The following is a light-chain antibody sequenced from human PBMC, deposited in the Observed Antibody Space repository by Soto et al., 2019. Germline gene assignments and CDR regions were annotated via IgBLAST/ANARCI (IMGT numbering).Light chain of an antibody. V-gene: IGKV1-27*01. CDR2: ATS. CDR1: QGIAPY. CDR3: KKYNSAPLS. Sequence: DVQMTQSPSSLSAFVGDRVTITCRASQGIAPYLAWFQQKPGKVPKLLIYATSTLQSGVPSRFSGSGSGTDFTLTINSLQPEDVGTYYCKKYNSAPLSFGGGTKVEIK. J-gene: IGKJ4*01.